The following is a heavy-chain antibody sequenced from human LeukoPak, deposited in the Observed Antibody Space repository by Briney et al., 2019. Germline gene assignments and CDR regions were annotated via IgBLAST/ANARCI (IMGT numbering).Heavy chain of an antibody. CDR3: ARDGRDGLYAFDI. CDR2: IYYSGST. D-gene: IGHD5-24*01. Sequence: SQTLSLTCSVSGGSVSSGGSYWSWIRQHPGKGLEWIGYIYYSGSTYYNPSLKSRVTISVDTSKNQFSLKLSSVTAADTAVYYCARDGRDGLYAFDIWGQGTMVTVSS. J-gene: IGHJ3*02. V-gene: IGHV4-31*03. CDR1: GGSVSSGGSY.